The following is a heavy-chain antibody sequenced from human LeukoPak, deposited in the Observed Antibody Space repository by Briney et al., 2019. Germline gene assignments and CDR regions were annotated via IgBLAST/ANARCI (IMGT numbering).Heavy chain of an antibody. J-gene: IGHJ4*02. Sequence: GGSLRLSCAASGFTLRSYAMSWVRQAPGKGLEWVSMISGSAGSTYTADSVKGRFTISRDNSKNTLYLQMNSLRAEDTAVYYCAKVIISYDSSGGDFDYWGQETLVTVSS. CDR3: AKVIISYDSSGGDFDY. D-gene: IGHD3-22*01. V-gene: IGHV3-23*01. CDR1: GFTLRSYA. CDR2: ISGSAGST.